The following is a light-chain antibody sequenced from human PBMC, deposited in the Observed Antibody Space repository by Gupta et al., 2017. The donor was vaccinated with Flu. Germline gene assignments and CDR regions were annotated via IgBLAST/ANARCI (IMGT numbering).Light chain of an antibody. CDR3: QQNYDSHSLT. CDR2: GAS. CDR1: QSISSY. J-gene: IGKJ5*01. Sequence: TLSVSAGDRDTITCRTSQSISSYLAWYQQRPGRAPKLLIYGASDWASGVPARFSGSGSGTEFTLSISGLQPEDFAIYYCQQNYDSHSLTFGQGTRVEI. V-gene: IGKV1-39*01.